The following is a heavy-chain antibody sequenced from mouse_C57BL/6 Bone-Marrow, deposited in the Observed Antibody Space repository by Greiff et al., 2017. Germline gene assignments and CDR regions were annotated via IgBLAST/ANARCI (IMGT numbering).Heavy chain of an antibody. J-gene: IGHJ2*01. D-gene: IGHD4-1*01. CDR2: ISSGGSYT. CDR3: ARRGNWDDY. Sequence: EVQVVESGGDLVKPGGSLKLSCAASGFTFSSYGMSWVRQTPDKRLEWVATISSGGSYTYYPDSVKWRFTISRDNAKNTLYLQMSSLKSEDTAMYYCARRGNWDDYWGQGTTLTVSS. CDR1: GFTFSSYG. V-gene: IGHV5-6*01.